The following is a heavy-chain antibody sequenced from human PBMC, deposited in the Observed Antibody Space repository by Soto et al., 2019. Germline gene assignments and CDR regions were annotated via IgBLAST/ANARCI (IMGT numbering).Heavy chain of an antibody. Sequence: QVQLQESDPGLVKPSQTLSLTCTVTGGSISSGDYYWSWIRQPPGKGLEWIGYIHYSGSTYYNPSLKSRVTISVDTSKNQFSLKLSSVTAADTAVYYCARASSVQLTRHQQYWGQGTLVTVSS. CDR3: ARASSVQLTRHQQY. CDR2: IHYSGST. CDR1: GGSISSGDYY. D-gene: IGHD1-1*01. V-gene: IGHV4-30-4*01. J-gene: IGHJ4*02.